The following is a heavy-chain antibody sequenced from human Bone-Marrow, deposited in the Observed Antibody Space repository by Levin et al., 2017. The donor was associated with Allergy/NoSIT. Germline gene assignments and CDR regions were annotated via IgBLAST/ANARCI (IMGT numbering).Heavy chain of an antibody. V-gene: IGHV2-5*02. D-gene: IGHD2-8*01. J-gene: IGHJ6*02. Sequence: SLTTSGVCVGWIRQSPGKALEWVAMIYWDDDKRYSPSLNSRLIITKDTSKNQVFLTMTNIDPVDTGTYFCALSMLYFDVWGQGTTVTVSS. CDR3: ALSMLYFDV. CDR2: IYWDDDK. CDR1: SLTTSGVC.